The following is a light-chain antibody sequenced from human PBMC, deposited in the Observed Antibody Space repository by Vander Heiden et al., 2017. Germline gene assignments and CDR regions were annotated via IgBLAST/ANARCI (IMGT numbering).Light chain of an antibody. CDR1: QSVSSY. CDR2: EAS. Sequence: EIVLTQSPATLSLSPGEGATPSCRASQSVSSYLAWYQHKPGQAPRLLIYEASNRATGVPARFSGTGSGTYFTLTISSLEPEDFAVYYCQHRSGWLPGTFGQGTKVEIK. V-gene: IGKV3-11*01. J-gene: IGKJ1*01. CDR3: QHRSGWLPGT.